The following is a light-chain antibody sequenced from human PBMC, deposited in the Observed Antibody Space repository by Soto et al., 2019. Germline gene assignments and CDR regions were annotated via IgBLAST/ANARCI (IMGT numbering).Light chain of an antibody. Sequence: QSVLTQPASVSGSPGQSITISSTGTSSDVGGYDYVSWYQQHPGKVPKLMIYEVFRRPSGISDRFSGSKSGNTASLTISGLQAEDEADYYCCSYTTTSTFVFGGGTKLTVL. CDR3: CSYTTTSTFV. CDR1: SSDVGGYDY. J-gene: IGLJ2*01. V-gene: IGLV2-14*03. CDR2: EVF.